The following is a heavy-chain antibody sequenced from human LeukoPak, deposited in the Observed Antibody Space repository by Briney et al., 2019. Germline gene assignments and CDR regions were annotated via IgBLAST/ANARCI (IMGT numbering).Heavy chain of an antibody. CDR1: GGSISSYY. J-gene: IGHJ4*02. CDR3: ARDVIAVAGTLGY. Sequence: SETLSLTCTVSGGSISSYYWSWIRQPPGKGLEWIGYIYYSGSTNYNPSLKSRVTISVDTSKNQFSLKLSSVTAADTAVYYCARDVIAVAGTLGYWGQGTLVTVSS. V-gene: IGHV4-59*01. CDR2: IYYSGST. D-gene: IGHD6-19*01.